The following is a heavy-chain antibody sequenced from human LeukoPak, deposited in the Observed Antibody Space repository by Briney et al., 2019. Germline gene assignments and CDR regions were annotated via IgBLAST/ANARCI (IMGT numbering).Heavy chain of an antibody. CDR1: GGSISSSSYY. J-gene: IGHJ3*02. Sequence: SETLSLTCTVSGGSISSSSYYWGWIRQPPGKGLEWIGSIYYSGSTYYNPSLKSRVTISVDTSKNQFSLKLSSVTAADTAVYYCARRLYDFWSGSPSGAFDIWGQGTMVTVSS. D-gene: IGHD3-3*01. CDR3: ARRLYDFWSGSPSGAFDI. V-gene: IGHV4-39*01. CDR2: IYYSGST.